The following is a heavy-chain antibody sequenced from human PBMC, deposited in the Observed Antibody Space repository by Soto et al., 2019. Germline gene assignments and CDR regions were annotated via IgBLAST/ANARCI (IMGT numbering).Heavy chain of an antibody. J-gene: IGHJ6*03. D-gene: IGHD2-2*01. CDR2: IYYSGST. Sequence: SETLCLTCTVSGGSISSYYWSWIRQPPGKGLEWIGYIYYSGSTNYNPSLKSRVTISVDTSKNQFSLKLSSVTAADTAVYYCARDTEDIVVLLVAMHYHNYMVVSCKTTTVTVSS. V-gene: IGHV4-59*01. CDR3: ARDTEDIVVLLVAMHYHNYMVV. CDR1: GGSISSYY.